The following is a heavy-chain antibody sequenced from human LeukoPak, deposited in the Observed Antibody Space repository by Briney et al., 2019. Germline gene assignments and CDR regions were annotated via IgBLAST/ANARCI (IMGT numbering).Heavy chain of an antibody. V-gene: IGHV3-23*01. Sequence: GGSLRLSCVASGITFSNYAVSWVRQAPEKGPDWVSVISGSAHKIRYADSVKGRFTISRDNSENIAYLQMNNLRVEDTAVYYCAGRPTGYSSGYIHWGQGTLVTVSS. J-gene: IGHJ4*02. CDR3: AGRPTGYSSGYIH. D-gene: IGHD5-18*01. CDR1: GITFSNYA. CDR2: ISGSAHKI.